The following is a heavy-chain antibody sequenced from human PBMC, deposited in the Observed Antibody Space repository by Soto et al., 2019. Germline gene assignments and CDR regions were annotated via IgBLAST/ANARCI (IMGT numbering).Heavy chain of an antibody. CDR1: GFTFSSYW. V-gene: IGHV3-7*04. CDR2: IKQDGGEK. Sequence: GGSLRLSCVASGFTFSSYWMTWVRQAPGKGLEWVGNIKQDGGEKKYVDYVKGRFTISRDNAKNSVYLQMISLIAEDTAVYYCAREIVVARGASYFDYWGPGTLVTVSS. D-gene: IGHD2-2*01. J-gene: IGHJ4*02. CDR3: AREIVVARGASYFDY.